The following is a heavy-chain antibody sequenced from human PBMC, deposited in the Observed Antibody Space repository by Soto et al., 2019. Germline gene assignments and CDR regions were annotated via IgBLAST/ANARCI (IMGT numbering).Heavy chain of an antibody. V-gene: IGHV4-39*01. CDR1: GGSISSSNYY. D-gene: IGHD3-22*01. CDR2: ISYSGST. J-gene: IGHJ4*02. Sequence: SGTLALTCTVSGGSISSSNYYWCWILQHPEKGLDYIGSISYSGSTYYTPSLKRRVTISVDPSKNQFSLKLSSVTAADTAVYYCASQHNNDSSGYYVGYWGQGTLVTVSS. CDR3: ASQHNNDSSGYYVGY.